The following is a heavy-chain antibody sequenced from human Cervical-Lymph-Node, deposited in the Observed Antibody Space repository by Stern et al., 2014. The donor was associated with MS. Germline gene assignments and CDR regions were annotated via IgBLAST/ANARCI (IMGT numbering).Heavy chain of an antibody. CDR2: ISSGGRYI. J-gene: IGHJ4*02. CDR3: ARGRGGNYRYYFDY. Sequence: VESGGGLVKPGGSLRLSCAASGFTFSSYSMNWVRQAPGKGLEWVASISSGGRYIYYADSLKGRFTISRDNAKNSLYLQMNSLRAEDTAVYYCARGRGGNYRYYFDYWGQGTLVTVSS. CDR1: GFTFSSYS. V-gene: IGHV3-21*01. D-gene: IGHD4-23*01.